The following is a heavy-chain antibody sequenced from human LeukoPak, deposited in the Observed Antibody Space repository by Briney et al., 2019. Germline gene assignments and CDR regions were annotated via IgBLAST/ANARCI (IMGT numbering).Heavy chain of an antibody. Sequence: SETLSLTCTVSGGPISSYYWSWIRQPPGKGLEWIGYIYYSGSTNYNPSLKSRVAISVDTSKNQFSLKLSSVTAADTAVYYCARGGSSWSTAFDYWGQGTLVTVSS. CDR3: ARGGSSWSTAFDY. J-gene: IGHJ4*02. CDR2: IYYSGST. V-gene: IGHV4-59*01. CDR1: GGPISSYY. D-gene: IGHD6-13*01.